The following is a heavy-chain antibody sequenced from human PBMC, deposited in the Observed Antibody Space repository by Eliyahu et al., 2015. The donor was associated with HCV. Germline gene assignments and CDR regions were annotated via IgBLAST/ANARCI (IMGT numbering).Heavy chain of an antibody. V-gene: IGHV3-30*03. D-gene: IGHD4-17*01. CDR3: ARAYGDYARGAFDF. CDR1: GXXFSAYG. Sequence: QVQLVESGGGVVQPGTSLRXXCAGSGXXFSAYGLHWVRQAPGEGLDWVAXTSFDKKNNYYADSVKGRFTISRDNSKNTLYLQMNSLRGEDTAVYYCARAYGDYARGAFDFWGQGTRLTVSS. J-gene: IGHJ3*01. CDR2: TSFDKKNN.